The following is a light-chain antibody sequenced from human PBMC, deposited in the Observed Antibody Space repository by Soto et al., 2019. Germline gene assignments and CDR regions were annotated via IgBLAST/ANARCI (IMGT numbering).Light chain of an antibody. CDR2: GAS. Sequence: EVVMTQSPATLSVSPGERATLSCRASESVRSYLAWYQQKPGQAPRLLIYGASTRATGIPATFSGSGSGTEFTLTISSLQSEDFAIYYGQQYNNWPPITFGQGTRLEIK. J-gene: IGKJ5*01. CDR1: ESVRSY. V-gene: IGKV3-15*01. CDR3: QQYNNWPPIT.